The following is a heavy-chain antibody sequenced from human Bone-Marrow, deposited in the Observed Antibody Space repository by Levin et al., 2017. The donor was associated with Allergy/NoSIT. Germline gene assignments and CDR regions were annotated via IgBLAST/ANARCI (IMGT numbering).Heavy chain of an antibody. CDR2: ISYDGSNK. V-gene: IGHV3-30-3*01. CDR3: ARNDDYGDYGYGMDV. Sequence: GGSLRLSCAASGFTFSSYAMHWVRQAPGKGLEWVAVISYDGSNKYYADSVKGRFTISRDNSKNTLYLQMNSLRAEDTAVYYCARNDDYGDYGYGMDVWGQGTTVTVSS. D-gene: IGHD4-17*01. CDR1: GFTFSSYA. J-gene: IGHJ6*02.